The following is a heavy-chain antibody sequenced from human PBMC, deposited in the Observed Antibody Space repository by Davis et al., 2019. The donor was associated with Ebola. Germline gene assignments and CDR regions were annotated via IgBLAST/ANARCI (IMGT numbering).Heavy chain of an antibody. CDR1: AGSFSGYY. CDR3: ARGSRRYSSGWVFDY. V-gene: IGHV4-34*01. Sequence: PSETLSLTCAVYAGSFSGYYWGWIRQPPGKGLEWIGNIYYSGSTYYNRVTISVDTSKNQFSLKLSSVTAADTAVYYCARGSRRYSSGWVFDYWGQGTLVTVSS. D-gene: IGHD6-19*01. J-gene: IGHJ4*02. CDR2: IYYSGST.